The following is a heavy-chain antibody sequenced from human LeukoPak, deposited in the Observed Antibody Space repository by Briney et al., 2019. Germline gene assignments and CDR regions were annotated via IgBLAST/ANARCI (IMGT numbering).Heavy chain of an antibody. V-gene: IGHV4-38-2*01. CDR2: IYHSGST. CDR3: ARALGYCSSTSCYTPIDY. CDR1: GYSISSGYY. J-gene: IGHJ4*02. Sequence: SETLSLTCAVSGYSISSGYYWGWIRQPPGKGLEWIGSIYHSGSTYYNPSLKGRVTISVDTSKNQFSLKLSSVTAADTAVCYCARALGYCSSTSCYTPIDYWGQGTLVTISS. D-gene: IGHD2-2*02.